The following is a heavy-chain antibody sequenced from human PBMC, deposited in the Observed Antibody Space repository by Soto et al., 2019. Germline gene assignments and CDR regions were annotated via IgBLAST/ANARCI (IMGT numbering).Heavy chain of an antibody. D-gene: IGHD2-15*01. V-gene: IGHV3-74*01. CDR2: INNDGSDT. CDR3: AKDLFIVVVVAATLGSFDY. Sequence: GGSLRLSCAASGFTFSDFWLHWVRQAPGKGLVRVARINNDGSDTSYADSVKGRFTMSRDNAKNMVYLQMNSLRAEDTAVYYCAKDLFIVVVVAATLGSFDYWGQGTLVTVSS. CDR1: GFTFSDFW. J-gene: IGHJ4*02.